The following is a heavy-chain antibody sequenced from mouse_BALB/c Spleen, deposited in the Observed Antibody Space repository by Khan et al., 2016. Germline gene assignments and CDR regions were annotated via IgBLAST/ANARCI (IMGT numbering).Heavy chain of an antibody. CDR2: IDPFNGGT. CDR1: GYSFTSYY. J-gene: IGHJ4*01. Sequence: VQLQQSGPELMKPGASVKISCKASGYSFTSYYMHWVKQSHGKSLEWIGYIDPFNGGTSYNQKFKGKATSTVDKSSSTAYMHLSSLTSEDSAVYDCASSTQSFYAMDYWGQETSVTVSS. D-gene: IGHD1-1*01. CDR3: ASSTQSFYAMDY. V-gene: IGHV1S135*01.